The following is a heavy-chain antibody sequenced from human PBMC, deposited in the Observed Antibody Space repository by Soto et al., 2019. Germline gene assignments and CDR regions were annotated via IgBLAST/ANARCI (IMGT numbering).Heavy chain of an antibody. Sequence: GSLSLSCAASGFTFSTYAMSWVRQAPGKGLEWVSTISDSGGRTYYAASVKGRFTISRDNSKNTLFLLMNSLSAEDTALYYCAKFHGSGTYYNFPDYWGQGTLVTVSS. D-gene: IGHD3-10*01. CDR3: AKFHGSGTYYNFPDY. CDR2: ISDSGGRT. CDR1: GFTFSTYA. V-gene: IGHV3-23*01. J-gene: IGHJ4*02.